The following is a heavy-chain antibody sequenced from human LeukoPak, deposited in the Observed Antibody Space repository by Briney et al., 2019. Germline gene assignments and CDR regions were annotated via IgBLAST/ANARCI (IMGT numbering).Heavy chain of an antibody. V-gene: IGHV4-39*01. Sequence: PSETLSLTCNVSGGSISISGYYWGWIRQPPGKGLEWIGSIYYGGSTYYNPSLRSRVIISADTSRNQLSLKLSSVTATDTDVYYCARLAILTSYYDYFHHWGQGTLVTVSS. D-gene: IGHD3-9*01. J-gene: IGHJ1*01. CDR2: IYYGGST. CDR3: ARLAILTSYYDYFHH. CDR1: GGSISISGYY.